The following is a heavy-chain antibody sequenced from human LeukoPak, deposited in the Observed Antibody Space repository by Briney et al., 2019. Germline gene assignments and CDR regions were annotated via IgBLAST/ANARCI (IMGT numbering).Heavy chain of an antibody. D-gene: IGHD2-2*01. Sequence: PGGSLRLSCAASGFTFSSYSMNWVRQAPGKGLEWVSSISSSSSCIYYADSVKGRFTISRDNAKNSLYLQMNSLRAEDTAVYYCARGVVPAARVPSDYYYYYGMDVWGQGTTVTVSS. J-gene: IGHJ6*02. CDR3: ARGVVPAARVPSDYYYYYGMDV. CDR2: ISSSSSCI. V-gene: IGHV3-21*01. CDR1: GFTFSSYS.